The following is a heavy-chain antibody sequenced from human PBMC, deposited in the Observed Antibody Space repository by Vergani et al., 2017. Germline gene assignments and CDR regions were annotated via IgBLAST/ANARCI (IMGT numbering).Heavy chain of an antibody. CDR3: ARDRGTPDAFDI. D-gene: IGHD2-15*01. CDR2: ISSSSSYI. CDR1: GFTFSSYS. Sequence: EVQLVESGGGLVKPGGSLRLSCAASGFTFSSYSMNWVRQAPGKGLEWVSSISSSSSYIDYADSVKGRFTISRDNAKNSLYLQMNSLRAEDTAVYYCARDRGTPDAFDIWGQGTMVTVSS. V-gene: IGHV3-21*01. J-gene: IGHJ3*02.